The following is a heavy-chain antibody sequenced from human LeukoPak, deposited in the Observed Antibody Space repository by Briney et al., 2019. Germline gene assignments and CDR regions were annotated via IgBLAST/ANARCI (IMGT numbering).Heavy chain of an antibody. CDR2: IYYSGST. D-gene: IGHD1-26*01. CDR3: ARGGTVRNGMDV. Sequence: SETLSLTCTVSGGSISSYYWSWIRQPPGKGLEWIGYIYYSGSTNYKPSLKSGVTISVDTSKNQFSLKLSSVTAADTAVYYCARGGTVRNGMDVWGQGTTVTVSS. V-gene: IGHV4-59*01. J-gene: IGHJ6*02. CDR1: GGSISSYY.